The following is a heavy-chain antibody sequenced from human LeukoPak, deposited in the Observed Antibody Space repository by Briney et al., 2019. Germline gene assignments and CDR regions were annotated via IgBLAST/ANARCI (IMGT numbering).Heavy chain of an antibody. CDR2: IYYSGST. V-gene: IGHV4-39*07. Sequence: SETLSLTCTVSGGSISSSSYYWGWIRQPPGKGLEWIGSIYYSGSTYYNPSLKSRVTISVDTSKNQFSLKLGSVTAADTAVYYCARVAGDYGDYVSGIVRWYFDLWGRGTLVTVSS. D-gene: IGHD4-17*01. J-gene: IGHJ2*01. CDR1: GGSISSSSYY. CDR3: ARVAGDYGDYVSGIVRWYFDL.